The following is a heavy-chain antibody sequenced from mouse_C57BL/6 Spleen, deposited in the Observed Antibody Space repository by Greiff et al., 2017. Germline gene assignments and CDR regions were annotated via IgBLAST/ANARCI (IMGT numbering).Heavy chain of an antibody. CDR1: GYSFTSYC. Sequence: QVQLKQSGPELVKPGASVKISCKASGYSFTSYCIPWVKQRPGQGLEWIGWIYPGSGNTKYNEKFKGKAILTADTSSSTAYMQLSSLTSEDSAVYYCARGGTTAGRYFGVWGTGPTVTASS. J-gene: IGHJ1*03. V-gene: IGHV1-66*01. CDR2: IYPGSGNT. D-gene: IGHD1-2*01. CDR3: ARGGTTAGRYFGV.